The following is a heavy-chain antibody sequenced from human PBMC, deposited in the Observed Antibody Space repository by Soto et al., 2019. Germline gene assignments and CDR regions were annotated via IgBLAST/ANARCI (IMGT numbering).Heavy chain of an antibody. V-gene: IGHV1-69*01. CDR1: GGTFNTYA. J-gene: IGHJ4*02. D-gene: IGHD3-10*01. CDR3: AKEAGDH. CDR2: IIPIFGIK. Sequence: QMQLVQSGAEVKERGSSVKISCKTSGGTFNTYALTWVRQATGQGLEWIGGIIPIFGIKNVAQRFQGRVTINADESLTTAYMEMTSLRSDDTAVYYCAKEAGDHWGQGTLVTVSS.